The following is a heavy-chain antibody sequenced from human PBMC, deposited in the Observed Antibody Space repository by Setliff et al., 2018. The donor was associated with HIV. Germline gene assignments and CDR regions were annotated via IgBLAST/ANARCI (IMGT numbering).Heavy chain of an antibody. J-gene: IGHJ4*02. D-gene: IGHD6-13*01. Sequence: LSLTCTVSGGSISSGSYYWSWIRQPAGKGLEWIGRIYTSGSTYYNPSLKSRVTISVDTSENQFSLKLSSVTAADTAVYYCARDGYSSSWYVISGSFDYWGQGILVTVS. V-gene: IGHV4-61*02. CDR2: IYTSGST. CDR1: GGSISSGSYY. CDR3: ARDGYSSSWYVISGSFDY.